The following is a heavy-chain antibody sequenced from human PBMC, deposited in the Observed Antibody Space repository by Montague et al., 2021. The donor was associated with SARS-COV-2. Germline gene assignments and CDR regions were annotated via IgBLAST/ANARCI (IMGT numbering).Heavy chain of an antibody. V-gene: IGHV6-1*01. D-gene: IGHD3-10*02. CDR2: SCFMLEKNN. J-gene: IGHJ6*03. CDR3: ARDVRGLRLVWNYYYYYMDV. Sequence: CAISGDSVAGVKPGRKWKRHTPERESGQLLVSCFMLEKNNDYAVSVKSRITINPDTSKNQFSLQLNSVTPEDTAVYYCARDVRGLRLVWNYYYYYMDVWGKGTTVTVSS. CDR1: GDSVAGVKPG.